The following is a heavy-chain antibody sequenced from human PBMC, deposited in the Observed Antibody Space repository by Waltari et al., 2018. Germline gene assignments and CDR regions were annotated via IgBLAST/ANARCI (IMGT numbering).Heavy chain of an antibody. J-gene: IGHJ4*02. D-gene: IGHD6-19*01. CDR1: GFTVSSNY. V-gene: IGHV3-66*01. Sequence: EVQLVESGGGLVQPGGSLRLSCAASGFTVSSNYMSWVRQAPGKGVGWVALIFSDGRTYYADSVKGRFTISRDNYKNTVYLQMSRLRVEDTAVYYCAKDAGPVAAEGDYWGQGTLVTVSS. CDR3: AKDAGPVAAEGDY. CDR2: IFSDGRT.